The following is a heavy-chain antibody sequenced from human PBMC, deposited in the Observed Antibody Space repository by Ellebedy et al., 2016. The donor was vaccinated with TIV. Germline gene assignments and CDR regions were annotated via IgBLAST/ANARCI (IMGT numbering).Heavy chain of an antibody. J-gene: IGHJ4*02. CDR3: AKADYDVLTGHNRYFGN. V-gene: IGHV3-53*01. CDR2: ITDDSSDT. Sequence: PGGSLRLSCAASGFTVSSYYMNWVRQAPGKGLQWLSLITDDSSDTFYADSVKGRFTISRDDSASTLFLQMNSLRVEDTAIYYCAKADYDVLTGHNRYFGNWGQGTLVTVSS. D-gene: IGHD3-9*01. CDR1: GFTVSSYY.